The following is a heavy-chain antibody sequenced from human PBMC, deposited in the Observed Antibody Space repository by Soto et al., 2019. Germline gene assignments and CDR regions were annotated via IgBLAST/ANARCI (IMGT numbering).Heavy chain of an antibody. D-gene: IGHD3-9*01. Sequence: PGGSLRLSCAASGFTFSSYGMHWVRQAPGKGLEWVAVIWYDGSNKYYADSVEGRFTISRDNSKNTLYLQMNSLRAEDTAVYYAAKSPTKYYDNLTPTPPDYRGQGTLVTVSS. CDR1: GFTFSSYG. J-gene: IGHJ4*02. V-gene: IGHV3-33*06. CDR2: IWYDGSNK. CDR3: AKSPTKYYDNLTPTPPDY.